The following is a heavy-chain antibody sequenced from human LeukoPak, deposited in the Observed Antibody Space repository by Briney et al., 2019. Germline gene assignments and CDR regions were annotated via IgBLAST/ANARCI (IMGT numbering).Heavy chain of an antibody. V-gene: IGHV3-74*01. CDR2: IEGDGGST. CDR3: GRDWKRLGVDY. CDR1: GFTFSSFW. Sequence: PGGSLRLSSVASGFTFSSFWMYWVRQAPEEGLVWVSRIEGDGGSTAYADSVKVRFTIARDNAKTTLYLQMNSLRAEDTAVYYCGRDWKRLGVDYWGQGTLVTVSS. D-gene: IGHD1-26*01. J-gene: IGHJ4*02.